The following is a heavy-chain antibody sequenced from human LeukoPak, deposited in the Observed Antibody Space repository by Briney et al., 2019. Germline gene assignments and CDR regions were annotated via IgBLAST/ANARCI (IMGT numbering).Heavy chain of an antibody. CDR3: ASVPAL. CDR2: IYSGST. V-gene: IGHV4-31*03. Sequence: SQTLSLTCTVSGGSISSGGYYWNWIRQHPGKGLEWIGYIYSGSTKYNPSLKSRVTISEDTSKNQISLKMTSVTAADTAVYYCASVPALWGQGALVTVSS. J-gene: IGHJ4*02. CDR1: GGSISSGGYY.